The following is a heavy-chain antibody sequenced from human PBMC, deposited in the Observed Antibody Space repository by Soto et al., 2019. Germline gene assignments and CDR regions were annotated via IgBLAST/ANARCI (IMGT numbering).Heavy chain of an antibody. Sequence: GGSLRLSCAASGVVFGGSAIPWVRQASGKGLEWVGRVRRRANNYATSSGESVKGRFKFSRDDSKNTAYLQMNSLKTEDTATYYCSSGQLAPIGDSSAPGIYARGQRTTVPLSS. J-gene: IGHJ6*02. V-gene: IGHV3-73*01. CDR1: GVVFGGSA. CDR2: VRRRANNYAT. D-gene: IGHD2-2*02. CDR3: SSGQLAPIGDSSAPGIYA.